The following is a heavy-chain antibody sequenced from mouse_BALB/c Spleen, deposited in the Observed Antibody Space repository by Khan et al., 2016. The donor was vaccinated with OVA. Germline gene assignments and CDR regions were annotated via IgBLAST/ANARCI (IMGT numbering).Heavy chain of an antibody. D-gene: IGHD1-1*02. CDR2: IAPANANT. CDR3: AHPSYGPREFEV. V-gene: IGHV14-3*02. CDR1: GFNIKDTY. Sequence: VRLQQSGAELVKPGASVKLSCTASGFNIKDTYLHWVKQRPEQGLEWIGRIAPANANTKYDPKFQGKATITADTSSNTSYLQLNSLASEDTAVYYCAHPSYGPREFEVWGAGTTVTVS. J-gene: IGHJ1*01.